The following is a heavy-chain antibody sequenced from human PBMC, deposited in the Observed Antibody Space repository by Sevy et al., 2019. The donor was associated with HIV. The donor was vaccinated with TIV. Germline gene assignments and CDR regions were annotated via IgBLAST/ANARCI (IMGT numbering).Heavy chain of an antibody. V-gene: IGHV3-23*01. CDR1: GFPFSSYA. D-gene: IGHD5-18*01. CDR3: AKDRAAMVGDAFDI. Sequence: GGSLRLSCAASGFPFSSYAMSWVRQAPGKGLEWVSAIGGSGVSTYYADSVKGRFTISRGNSKNTLYLQMNSLRAEDTAVYYCAKDRAAMVGDAFDIWGQGTMVTVSS. J-gene: IGHJ3*02. CDR2: IGGSGVST.